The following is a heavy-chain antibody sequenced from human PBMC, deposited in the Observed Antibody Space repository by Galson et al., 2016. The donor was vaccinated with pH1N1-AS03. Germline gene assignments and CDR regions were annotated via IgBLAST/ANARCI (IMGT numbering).Heavy chain of an antibody. CDR1: GVTFRYYW. CDR2: INSDGSGT. V-gene: IGHV3-74*03. Sequence: LRLSCAASGVTFRYYWMHWVRQAPGKGLVWVSGINSDGSGTMYADSVKGRFTISRDNAKNTLYLQMNSLRAEDTAIYYCSRDPRTAFDIWGQGTTVTVSS. CDR3: SRDPRTAFDI. J-gene: IGHJ3*02.